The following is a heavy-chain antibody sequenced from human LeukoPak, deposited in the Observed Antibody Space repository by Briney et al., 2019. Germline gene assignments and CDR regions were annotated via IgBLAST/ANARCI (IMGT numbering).Heavy chain of an antibody. CDR3: AKDNSGSYREFDY. Sequence: SETLSLTCTVCGGSISSYYWSWIRQPAGKGLEWIGRIYTRGGTNYNASLKRRVSMSVDTSKNQFSLKLSSVTAADTAVFSSAKDNSGSYREFDYWGQGTLVTVSS. CDR1: GGSISSYY. J-gene: IGHJ4*02. D-gene: IGHD1-26*01. CDR2: IYTRGGT. V-gene: IGHV4-4*07.